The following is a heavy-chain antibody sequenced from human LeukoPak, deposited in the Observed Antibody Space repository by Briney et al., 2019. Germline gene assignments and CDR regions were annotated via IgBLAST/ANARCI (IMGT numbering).Heavy chain of an antibody. CDR3: ARDEGRWDTMVRGVRETTGY. J-gene: IGHJ4*02. CDR1: GYTFTSYG. D-gene: IGHD3-10*01. V-gene: IGHV1-18*01. Sequence: ASVKVSCKASGYTFTSYGISWVRQAPGQGLEWMGWISAYNGNTNYAQKLQGRVTMTTDTSTSTAYMELGSLRSDDTAVYYCARDEGRWDTMVRGVRETTGYWGQGTLVTVSS. CDR2: ISAYNGNT.